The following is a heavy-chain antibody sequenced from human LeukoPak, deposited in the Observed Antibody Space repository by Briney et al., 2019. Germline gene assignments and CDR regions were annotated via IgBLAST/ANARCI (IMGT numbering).Heavy chain of an antibody. CDR1: GFTVSNDY. V-gene: IGHV3-15*01. D-gene: IGHD3-3*01. CDR2: IKSKTDGGTT. CDR3: TTDRVVYFDY. Sequence: GGSLRLSCAVSGFTVSNDYMSWVRQAPGKGLEWVGRIKSKTDGGTTDYAAPVKGRFTISRDDSKNTLYLQMNSLKTEDTAVYYCTTDRVVYFDYWGQGTLVTVSS. J-gene: IGHJ4*02.